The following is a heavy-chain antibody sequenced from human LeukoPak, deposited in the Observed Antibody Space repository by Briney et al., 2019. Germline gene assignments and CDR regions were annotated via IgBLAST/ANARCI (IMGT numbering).Heavy chain of an antibody. CDR1: GYSISSGYY. CDR3: ARVRIDYYDSIFDY. Sequence: SETLSLTCTVSGYSISSGYYWGWIRQPPGKGLEWIGSIYHSGSTYYNPSLKSRVTISVDTSKNQFSLKLSSVTAADTAVYYCARVRIDYYDSIFDYWGQGTLVTVSS. J-gene: IGHJ4*02. D-gene: IGHD3-22*01. V-gene: IGHV4-38-2*02. CDR2: IYHSGST.